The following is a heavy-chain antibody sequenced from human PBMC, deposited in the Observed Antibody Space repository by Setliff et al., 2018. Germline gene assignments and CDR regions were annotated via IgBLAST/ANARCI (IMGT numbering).Heavy chain of an antibody. CDR3: ASPNYYDY. J-gene: IGHJ4*02. CDR2: IIHSGST. Sequence: NPSETLSLTCAVYGGSFSGYYWSWIRQPPGKRLEWIGEIIHSGSTNYNPSLKSRVTISVDTSKNQFSLKLSSVTAADTAVYYCASPNYYDYWGQGTLVTVSS. V-gene: IGHV4-34*12. CDR1: GGSFSGYY.